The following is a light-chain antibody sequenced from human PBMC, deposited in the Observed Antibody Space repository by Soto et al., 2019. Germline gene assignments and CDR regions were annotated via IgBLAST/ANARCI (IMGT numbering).Light chain of an antibody. CDR1: PSVTNY. Sequence: IVLTQSPATLSLSPGERATLSCRASPSVTNYLAWYQQRPGQAPRLLIHDASSRATGISDRFTGSGSGTDSTLTITTLEPEDFAVYYCQQYGSSPRTFGLGTKVDIK. V-gene: IGKV3-20*01. CDR2: DAS. CDR3: QQYGSSPRT. J-gene: IGKJ1*01.